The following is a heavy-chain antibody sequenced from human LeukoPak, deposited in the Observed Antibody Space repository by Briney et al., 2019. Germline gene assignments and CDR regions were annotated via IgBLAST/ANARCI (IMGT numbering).Heavy chain of an antibody. CDR3: ARGGWGMIVPPYFDY. CDR1: GGSISSYY. D-gene: IGHD3-22*01. Sequence: SETLSLTCTVSGGSISSYYWSWIRQPPGKGLEWIGYIYYSGSTNYNPSLKSRVTISVDTSKNQFSLKLSSVTAADTAVYYCARGGWGMIVPPYFDYWGQGTLVTVSS. CDR2: IYYSGST. V-gene: IGHV4-59*01. J-gene: IGHJ4*02.